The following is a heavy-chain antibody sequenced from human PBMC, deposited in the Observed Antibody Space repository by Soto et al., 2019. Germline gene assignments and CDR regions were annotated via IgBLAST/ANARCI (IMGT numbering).Heavy chain of an antibody. V-gene: IGHV4-59*01. CDR2: IYYSGST. CDR3: ARASVKRDYYYGMDV. Sequence: SETLSLTCTVSGGSISSYYWSWIRQPPGKGLEWIGYIYYSGSTNYNPSLKSRVTISVDTSKNQFSLKLSSVTAADTAVYYCARASVKRDYYYGMDVWGQGTTVTVSS. J-gene: IGHJ6*02. CDR1: GGSISSYY.